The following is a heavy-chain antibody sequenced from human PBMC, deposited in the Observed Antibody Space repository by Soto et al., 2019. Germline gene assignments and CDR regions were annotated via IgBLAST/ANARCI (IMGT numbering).Heavy chain of an antibody. CDR2: IYPGDSDT. CDR1: GYRFSSYW. J-gene: IGHJ6*02. Sequence: GESLKISCQGSGYRFSSYWIAWARQMPGKGLEWMGIIYPGDSDTRYSPSFEGQVTMSVDKSNSTAYLHWSSLKASDTAMYYCARQGSNGAYYYYGMDVWGQGTTVTVSS. V-gene: IGHV5-51*01. CDR3: ARQGSNGAYYYYGMDV. D-gene: IGHD2-8*01.